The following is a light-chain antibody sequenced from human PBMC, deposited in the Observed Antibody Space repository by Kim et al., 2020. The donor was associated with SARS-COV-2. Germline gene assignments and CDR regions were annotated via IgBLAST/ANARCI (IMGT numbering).Light chain of an antibody. Sequence: GQSITISCTGTSSDDASYNLVSWYQQPPGKAPKLMIYEGFKRPSGVSNRFSGSKSGNTASLTISGLQAEDEADYFCCSYAGSSTFVFGGGTKVTVL. CDR1: SSDDASYNL. CDR2: EGF. J-gene: IGLJ3*02. V-gene: IGLV2-23*03. CDR3: CSYAGSSTFV.